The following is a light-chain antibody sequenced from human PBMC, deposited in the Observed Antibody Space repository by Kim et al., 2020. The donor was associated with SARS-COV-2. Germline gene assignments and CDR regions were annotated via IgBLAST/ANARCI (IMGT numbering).Light chain of an antibody. V-gene: IGLV1-40*01. Sequence: RVTSACTGSKANIGAGYAGHWDQQLPGTVPKLVIYANTNRPAGVPDRFSGSKSGTSAALAIAGRQGENEADYYYQSYDSSLSGWVFGGGTQLTVL. CDR1: KANIGAGYA. CDR2: ANT. J-gene: IGLJ3*02. CDR3: QSYDSSLSGWV.